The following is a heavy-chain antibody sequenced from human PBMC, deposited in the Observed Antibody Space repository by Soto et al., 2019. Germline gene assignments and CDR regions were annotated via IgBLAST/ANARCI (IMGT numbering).Heavy chain of an antibody. CDR3: ARGASSSWTSLDY. CDR2: INIGDGNT. V-gene: IGHV1-3*04. J-gene: IGHJ4*02. D-gene: IGHD6-13*01. CDR1: GYSFINYA. Sequence: GASVKFSCKASGYSFINYAIYWVRQAPGQRLEWMGRINIGDGNTKYSQRFQGRVTITRDTSASTAYMDLSSLTSDDTAVYYCARGASSSWTSLDYWGQGTLVTV.